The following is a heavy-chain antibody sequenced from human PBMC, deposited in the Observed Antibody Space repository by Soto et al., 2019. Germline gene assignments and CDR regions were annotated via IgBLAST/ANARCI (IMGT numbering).Heavy chain of an antibody. D-gene: IGHD1-26*01. CDR1: GFTFSSHW. J-gene: IGHJ4*02. V-gene: IGHV3-7*01. CDR2: INPDGSAT. CDR3: PRLYGDVSTLDY. Sequence: GGSLRLSCGAPGFTFSSHWITWVRLAPGKGLEWVASINPDGSATPYVDSVRGRFTISRDDPDHSLYLQMSSLRAEDTAVYYCPRLYGDVSTLDYWGQGSLFT.